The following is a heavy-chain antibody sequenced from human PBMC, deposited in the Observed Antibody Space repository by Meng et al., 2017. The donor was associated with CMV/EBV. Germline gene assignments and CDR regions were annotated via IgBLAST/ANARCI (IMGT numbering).Heavy chain of an antibody. J-gene: IGHJ6*02. Sequence: SVKVSCKASGGTFSSYAISWVRQGPGQGLEWMGGIIPIFGTANYAQKFQGRVTITTDESTSTAYMELSSLRSEDTAVYYCARAQRITIFGVAKNYYYYGMDVWGQGTTVTVSS. D-gene: IGHD3-3*01. CDR2: IIPIFGTA. CDR1: GGTFSSYA. V-gene: IGHV1-69*05. CDR3: ARAQRITIFGVAKNYYYYGMDV.